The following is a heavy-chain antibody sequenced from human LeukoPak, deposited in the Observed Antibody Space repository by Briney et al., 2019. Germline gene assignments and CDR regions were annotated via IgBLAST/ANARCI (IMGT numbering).Heavy chain of an antibody. V-gene: IGHV3-48*03. CDR2: ISSSGSTI. J-gene: IGHJ4*02. CDR3: KMGDGSPPLGQ. CDR1: GFTFSSYE. D-gene: IGHD5-24*01. Sequence: PGGSLRLSCAASGFTFSSYEMNWVRQAPGKGLEWVSYISSSGSTIYYADSVKGRFTISRDNAKNSLYLQMNSLRAEDTAIYYCKMGDGSPPLGQWGQGTLVTVSS.